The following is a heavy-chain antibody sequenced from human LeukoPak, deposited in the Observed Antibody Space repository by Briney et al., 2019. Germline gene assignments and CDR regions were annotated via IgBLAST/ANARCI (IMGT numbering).Heavy chain of an antibody. CDR1: GYTFTAYY. V-gene: IGHV1-2*02. Sequence: ASVRVSCTASGYTFTAYYMHWVRQAPGQGLEWMGWINPNSGGTNYAQKFQGRVTMTRDTSISTAYMELSRLRSDDTAVYYCAGSSGYSSSWYFDYWGQGTLVTVSS. J-gene: IGHJ4*02. D-gene: IGHD6-13*01. CDR2: INPNSGGT. CDR3: AGSSGYSSSWYFDY.